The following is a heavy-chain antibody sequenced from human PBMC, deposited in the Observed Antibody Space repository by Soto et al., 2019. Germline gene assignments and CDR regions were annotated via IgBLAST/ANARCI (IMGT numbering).Heavy chain of an antibody. Sequence: SETLTLTPSVSGGSISNADYCRSLIRHTPGKRLLWIGYIHYRGSPYYNPSLKSRATISVDMSKTPFSMKISSVTAADTAVYYCLRGEAAIRGASSFDYWGQGTLGTVSS. V-gene: IGHV4-30-4*01. J-gene: IGHJ4*02. CDR1: GGSISNADYC. CDR2: IHYRGSP. CDR3: LRGEAAIRGASSFDY. D-gene: IGHD3-10*01.